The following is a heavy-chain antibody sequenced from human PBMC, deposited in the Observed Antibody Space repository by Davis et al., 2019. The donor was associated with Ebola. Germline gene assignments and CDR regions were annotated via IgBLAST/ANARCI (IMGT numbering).Heavy chain of an antibody. J-gene: IGHJ3*02. CDR3: SKWDPLYEAYDI. V-gene: IGHV4-39*01. D-gene: IGHD1-26*01. CDR2: FYSRGAS. Sequence: SETLSLTCTVSGGSISSGGHFWGWIRHPPFIGLLLFSRFYSRGASYYNPSLKRRVTISVDTSKNQLSLQLRSVTAAGTAVYYCSKWDPLYEAYDIWGQGTMVTVSS. CDR1: GGSISSGGHF.